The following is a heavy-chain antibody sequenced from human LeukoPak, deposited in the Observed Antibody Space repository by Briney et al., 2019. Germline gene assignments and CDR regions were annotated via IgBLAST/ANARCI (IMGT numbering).Heavy chain of an antibody. CDR3: ARVVWFGDFLYYFDY. CDR2: MHYSGDV. Sequence: PSETLSLTCTVSGGSINSSSYYWGWIRQSPGKGLEWLGSMHYSGDVYNNPSLKSRVTISVDTSKSQFSLKLSSVTAADTAVYYCARVVWFGDFLYYFDYWGQGTLVTVSS. CDR1: GGSINSSSYY. V-gene: IGHV4-39*07. D-gene: IGHD3-10*01. J-gene: IGHJ4*02.